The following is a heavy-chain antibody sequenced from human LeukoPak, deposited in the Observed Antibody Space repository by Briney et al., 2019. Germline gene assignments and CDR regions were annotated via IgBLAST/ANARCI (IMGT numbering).Heavy chain of an antibody. CDR2: ISASGVMT. CDR1: GFTFNNYA. D-gene: IGHD3-22*01. CDR3: ARDQYDRSRRTGAFDI. J-gene: IGHJ6*04. V-gene: IGHV3-23*01. Sequence: PGGSLRLSCAASGFTFNNYAMTWVRQAPGKGLEWVSSISASGVMTYYADSVKGRFTVSRDNSKNTLHLQMNSLRAEDTAVYYCARDQYDRSRRTGAFDIWGKGTTVTISS.